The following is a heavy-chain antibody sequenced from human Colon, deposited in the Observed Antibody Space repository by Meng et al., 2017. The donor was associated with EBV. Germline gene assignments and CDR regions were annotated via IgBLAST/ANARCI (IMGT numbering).Heavy chain of an antibody. V-gene: IGHV4-4*03. CDR2: IYHGGNT. Sequence: VHLTEPGPGLVGPPGTLSLTCAVSGASISSNNWWSWVRQPPGKGLEWIGEIYHGGNTNYNPSLKSRVTISVDRSNDQFSLSLSSVTAADTAVYYCARGNAYNAPSFDYWGQGTLVTVSS. CDR3: ARGNAYNAPSFDY. D-gene: IGHD5-24*01. CDR1: GASISSNNW. J-gene: IGHJ4*02.